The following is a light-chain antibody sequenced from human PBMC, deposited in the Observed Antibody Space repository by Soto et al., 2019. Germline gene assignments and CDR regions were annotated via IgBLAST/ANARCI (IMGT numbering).Light chain of an antibody. Sequence: EIVLTQSPATLSLSPGERATLSCRASQSVSSYLAWYQQKPGQAPRLLIYDASNRATGIPARFSGSGSGTALTITIRTLVPENLAVYYGQPRSNFSPFGPGTKVDIK. CDR3: QPRSNFSP. V-gene: IGKV3-11*01. J-gene: IGKJ3*01. CDR1: QSVSSY. CDR2: DAS.